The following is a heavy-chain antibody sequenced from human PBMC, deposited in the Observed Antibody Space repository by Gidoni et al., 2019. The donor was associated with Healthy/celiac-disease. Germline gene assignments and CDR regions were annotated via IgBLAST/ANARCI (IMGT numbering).Heavy chain of an antibody. CDR1: GGSISSYY. Sequence: QVQLQESGPGLVKPSETLSLTCTVSGGSISSYYWSWSRQPPGKGLEWMGYIYYRGSTNYNPSLKSRVTISGDTSKNQFSLKLSSGTAADTAVYYCARDRGGDWFDPWGQGTLVTVSS. J-gene: IGHJ5*02. V-gene: IGHV4-59*01. CDR3: ARDRGGDWFDP. D-gene: IGHD3-10*01. CDR2: IYYRGST.